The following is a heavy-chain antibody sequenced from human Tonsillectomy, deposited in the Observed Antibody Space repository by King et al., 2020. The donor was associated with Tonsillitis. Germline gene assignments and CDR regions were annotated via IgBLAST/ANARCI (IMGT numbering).Heavy chain of an antibody. CDR3: AREHGALGSWYGSESSGLYFDY. Sequence: DVQLVESGGGLVQPGGSLRLSCAASGFTFSSYSMNWVRQAPGKGLEWVSYISSSSSTIYYADSVKGRFTISRDNAKNSLYLQMNSLRAEDTAVYYCAREHGALGSWYGSESSGLYFDYWGQGTLVTVSS. V-gene: IGHV3-48*01. CDR2: ISSSSSTI. CDR1: GFTFSSYS. D-gene: IGHD6-13*01. J-gene: IGHJ4*02.